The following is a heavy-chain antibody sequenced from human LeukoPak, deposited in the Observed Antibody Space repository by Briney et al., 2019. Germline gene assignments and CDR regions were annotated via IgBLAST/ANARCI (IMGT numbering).Heavy chain of an antibody. CDR3: AREVGISMIVSEPGFDY. CDR1: GFTFSSYG. CDR2: IWYDGSNK. V-gene: IGHV3-33*01. D-gene: IGHD3-22*01. J-gene: IGHJ4*02. Sequence: GRSLRLSCAASGFTFSSYGMHWVRHAPGKGLEWVAVIWYDGSNKYYADSVKGRFTISRDNSKNTLYLQMNSLRAEDTAVYYCAREVGISMIVSEPGFDYWGQGTLVTVSS.